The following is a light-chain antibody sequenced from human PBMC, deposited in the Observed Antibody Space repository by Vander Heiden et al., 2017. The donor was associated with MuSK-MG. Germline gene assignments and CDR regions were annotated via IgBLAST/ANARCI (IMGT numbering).Light chain of an antibody. J-gene: IGKJ3*01. CDR2: WAS. V-gene: IGKV4-1*01. Sequence: DIVMTQSPDSLAVSLGERATINCKSSQSIFYTSNNKNYLAWYQQKPGQPPMLLIYWASTRESGVPDRFSGSGSGTDFTLTISSLQAEDVAVYYCQQDDSTPPCTFGHGTKVDVK. CDR1: QSIFYTSNNKNY. CDR3: QQDDSTPPCT.